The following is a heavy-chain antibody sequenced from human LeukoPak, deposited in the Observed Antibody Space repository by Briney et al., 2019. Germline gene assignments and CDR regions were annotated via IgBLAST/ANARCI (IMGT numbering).Heavy chain of an antibody. CDR2: IYHSGST. CDR1: GGSISSGGYY. D-gene: IGHD3-22*01. CDR3: ARAYYDSSGHHRGDPDY. J-gene: IGHJ4*02. V-gene: IGHV4-30-2*01. Sequence: SETLSLTCTVSGGSISSGGYYWSWIRQPPGKGLEWIGYIYHSGSTYYNPSLKSRVTISVDRSKNQFSLKLSSVTAVDTAVYYCARAYYDSSGHHRGDPDYWGQGTLVTVSS.